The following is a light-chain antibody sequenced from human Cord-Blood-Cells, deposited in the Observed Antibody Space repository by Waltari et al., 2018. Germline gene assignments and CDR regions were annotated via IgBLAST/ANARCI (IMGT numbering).Light chain of an antibody. Sequence: DIQMTQSPSPLSASVGHRVPITCRASQSISSWLAWYQQKPGKAPKLLIYDASSLESGVPSRFSGSGSGTEFTLTISSLQPDDFATYYCQQYNSYSPTFGQGTKLEIK. CDR3: QQYNSYSPT. CDR1: QSISSW. V-gene: IGKV1-5*01. J-gene: IGKJ2*01. CDR2: DAS.